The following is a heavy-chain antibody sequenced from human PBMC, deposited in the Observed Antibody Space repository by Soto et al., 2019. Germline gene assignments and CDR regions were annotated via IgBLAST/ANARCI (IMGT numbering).Heavy chain of an antibody. CDR1: GYTFTSYY. Sequence: ASVKVSCKASGYTFTSYYMHWVRQAPGQGLEWMGIINPSGGSTSYAQKFQGRVTMTRDTSTSTVYMELSSLRSEDTAVYYCAREGRTATYIRVRFEGSTWFDPWGQGTLVTVSS. D-gene: IGHD5-18*01. J-gene: IGHJ5*02. CDR2: INPSGGST. CDR3: AREGRTATYIRVRFEGSTWFDP. V-gene: IGHV1-46*01.